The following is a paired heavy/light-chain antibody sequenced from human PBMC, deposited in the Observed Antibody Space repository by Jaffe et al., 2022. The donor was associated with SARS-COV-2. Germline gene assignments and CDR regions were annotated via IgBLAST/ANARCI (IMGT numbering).Light chain of an antibody. CDR3: AAWDDSLKGPV. Sequence: QSVLTQPPSASGTPGQRVTISCSGSSSNIGSNSVNWYQHLPGTAPKLLIYNTDQRPSGVPDRFSGSKSGTSASLAISGLQSEDEADYYCAAWDDSLKGPVFGGGTKLTVL. V-gene: IGLV1-44*01. CDR2: NTD. J-gene: IGLJ2*01. CDR1: SSNIGSNS.
Heavy chain of an antibody. V-gene: IGHV5-51*01. CDR2: IYPGDSDT. J-gene: IGHJ4*02. D-gene: IGHD2-8*02. CDR3: ARTYSTGWPAYFDY. CDR1: GYIFSNYW. Sequence: EVQLVQSGAEVKEPGESLKISCKGSGYIFSNYWIGWVRQMPGKGLEWMGIIYPGDSDTRYSPSFQGQVTISVDGSISTAYLQWSSLKASDTAMYYCARTYSTGWPAYFDYWGQGALVTVSS.